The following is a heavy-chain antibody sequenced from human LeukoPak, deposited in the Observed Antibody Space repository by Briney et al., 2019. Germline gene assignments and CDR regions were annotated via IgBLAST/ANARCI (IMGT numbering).Heavy chain of an antibody. V-gene: IGHV3-23*01. J-gene: IGHJ6*02. D-gene: IGHD2-2*01. CDR2: ISGSGGST. CDR3: AKSKYQLPNYYYYGMDV. Sequence: GGSLRLSCAASGFTFSSYAMSWVRQAPGKGLEWVSAISGSGGSTYYADSVRGRFTISRDNSKNTLYLQMNSLRAEDTAVYYCAKSKYQLPNYYYYGMDVWGQGTTVTVSS. CDR1: GFTFSSYA.